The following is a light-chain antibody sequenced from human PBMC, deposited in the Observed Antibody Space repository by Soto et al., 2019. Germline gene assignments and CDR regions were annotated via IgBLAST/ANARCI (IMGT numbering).Light chain of an antibody. CDR1: SSDVGSYNR. CDR2: EVS. J-gene: IGLJ3*02. Sequence: QSALTQPPSVSGSPGQSVTISCTGTSSDVGSYNRVSWYQQSPGTAPKLMIYEVSNRPSGVPDRFSGSKSGNTASLTISGLQAEDEADYYCSSYTSSSTWVFGGGTQLTVL. V-gene: IGLV2-18*02. CDR3: SSYTSSSTWV.